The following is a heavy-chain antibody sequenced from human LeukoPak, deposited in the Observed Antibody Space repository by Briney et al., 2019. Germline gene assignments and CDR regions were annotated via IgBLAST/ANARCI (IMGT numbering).Heavy chain of an antibody. CDR1: GYTFTGYY. V-gene: IGHV1-2*06. CDR3: ARVNSGTVVSVYFDY. J-gene: IGHJ4*02. D-gene: IGHD4-23*01. Sequence: GASVKVSCKASGYTFTGYYMHRVRQAPGQGLEWMGRINPNSGGTNYAQKFQGRVTMTRDTSISTAYMELSRLRSDDTAVYYCARVNSGTVVSVYFDYWGQGTLVTVSS. CDR2: INPNSGGT.